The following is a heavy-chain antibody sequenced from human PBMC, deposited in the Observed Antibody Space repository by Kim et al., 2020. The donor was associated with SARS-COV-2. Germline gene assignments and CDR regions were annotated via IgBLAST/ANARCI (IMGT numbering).Heavy chain of an antibody. V-gene: IGHV1-2*06. Sequence: ASVKVSCKASGYTFTGYYMHWVRQAPGQGLEWMGRINPNSGGTNYAQKFQGRVTMTRDTSISTAYMELSRLRSDDTAVYYCARVPTGFVHWFDPWGQGTLVTVSS. CDR1: GYTFTGYY. J-gene: IGHJ5*02. CDR3: ARVPTGFVHWFDP. CDR2: INPNSGGT. D-gene: IGHD4-17*01.